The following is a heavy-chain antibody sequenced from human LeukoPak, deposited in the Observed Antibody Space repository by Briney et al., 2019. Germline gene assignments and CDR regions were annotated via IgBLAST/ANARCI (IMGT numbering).Heavy chain of an antibody. CDR2: ISGSGGST. CDR3: AKGGLLWFGEARPAHFDY. CDR1: GFTFSSYA. Sequence: GGSLRLSCAASGFTFSSYAMSWVRQAPGKGLEWVSAISGSGGSTYYADSVKGRFTISRDNSKNTLYLQMNSLRAEDTAVYYCAKGGLLWFGEARPAHFDYWGQGTLVTVSS. D-gene: IGHD3-10*01. V-gene: IGHV3-23*01. J-gene: IGHJ4*02.